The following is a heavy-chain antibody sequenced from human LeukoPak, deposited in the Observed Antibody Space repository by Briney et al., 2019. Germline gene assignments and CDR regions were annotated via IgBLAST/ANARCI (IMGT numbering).Heavy chain of an antibody. CDR2: INHSGST. Sequence: PSETLSLTCAVYGGSFSGYYWSWFRQPPGQGLEWIGEINHSGSTNYNPSLKSRVTISVDTSKNQFSLKLSSVTAADTAVYYCARGRDYDSSGYYGDVWGQGTTVTVSS. CDR1: GGSFSGYY. V-gene: IGHV4-34*01. CDR3: ARGRDYDSSGYYGDV. D-gene: IGHD3-22*01. J-gene: IGHJ6*02.